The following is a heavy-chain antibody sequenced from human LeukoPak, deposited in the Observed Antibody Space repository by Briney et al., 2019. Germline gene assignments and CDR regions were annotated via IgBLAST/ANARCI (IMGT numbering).Heavy chain of an antibody. CDR1: GYTLTALS. V-gene: IGHV1-24*01. J-gene: IGHJ5*02. CDR3: ATLSRISMVRGAIPLHNWFDP. Sequence: ASVKVSCKVSGYTLTALSMHWVRQAPGKGLELMGGFDPEDGETIYAQKFQGRVTMTKDTSTDTAYMELSSLRSEDTAVYYCATLSRISMVRGAIPLHNWFDPWGQGTLVTVSS. CDR2: FDPEDGET. D-gene: IGHD3-10*01.